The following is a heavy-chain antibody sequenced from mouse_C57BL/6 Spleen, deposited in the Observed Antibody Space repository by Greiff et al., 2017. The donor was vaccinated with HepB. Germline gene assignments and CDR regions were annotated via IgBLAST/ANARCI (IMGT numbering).Heavy chain of an antibody. J-gene: IGHJ4*01. CDR1: GYTFTSYW. CDR3: ARAGSSYMDY. CDR2: IDPSDSYT. D-gene: IGHD1-1*01. Sequence: VQLQQPGAELVRPGTSVKLSCKASGYTFTSYWMHWVKQRPGQGLEWIGVIDPSDSYTNYNQKFKGKATLTVDTSSSTAYMQLSSLTSEDSAVYYGARAGSSYMDYWGQGTSVTVSS. V-gene: IGHV1-59*01.